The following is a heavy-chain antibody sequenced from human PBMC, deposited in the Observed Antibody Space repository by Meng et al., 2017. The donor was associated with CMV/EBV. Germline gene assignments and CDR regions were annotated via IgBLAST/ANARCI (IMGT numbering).Heavy chain of an antibody. J-gene: IGHJ5*02. Sequence: GGSLRLSCAASGFTFSSYEMNWVRQAPGKGLEWVSYISSSGSTIYYADSVKGRFTISRDNAKNSLYLQMNSLRAEDTDVYYCARGVVITIFGPTYNWFDPWGQGTLVTVSS. CDR1: GFTFSSYE. CDR3: ARGVVITIFGPTYNWFDP. CDR2: ISSSGSTI. D-gene: IGHD3-3*01. V-gene: IGHV3-48*03.